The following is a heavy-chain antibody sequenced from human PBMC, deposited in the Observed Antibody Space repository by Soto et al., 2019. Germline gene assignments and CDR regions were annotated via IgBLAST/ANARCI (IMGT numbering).Heavy chain of an antibody. CDR1: GFTFSSYG. V-gene: IGHV3-30*03. J-gene: IGHJ4*02. CDR3: ARTYSSGWADY. Sequence: PGGSLRLSCAASGFTFSSYGMHWVRQAPGKGLEWVAVISYDGSNKYYADSVKGRFTISRDNSKNTLYLQMNSLRAEDTAVYYCARTYSSGWADYWGQGTLVTVSS. CDR2: ISYDGSNK. D-gene: IGHD6-19*01.